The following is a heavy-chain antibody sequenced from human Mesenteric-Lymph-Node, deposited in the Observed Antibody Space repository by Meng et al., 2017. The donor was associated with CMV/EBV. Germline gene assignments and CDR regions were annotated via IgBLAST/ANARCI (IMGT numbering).Heavy chain of an antibody. CDR2: MYSAGNT. CDR3: ARAERLQQLDY. Sequence: GESLKISCEVSGVTVTNNYMNWVRQAPGKGLEWISVMYSAGNTYYADSVKGRFTISRDNSKNTLYLQMNSLRAEDTAVYYCARAERLQQLDYWGQGTLVTVSS. J-gene: IGHJ4*02. V-gene: IGHV3-66*02. CDR1: GVTVTNNY. D-gene: IGHD6-13*01.